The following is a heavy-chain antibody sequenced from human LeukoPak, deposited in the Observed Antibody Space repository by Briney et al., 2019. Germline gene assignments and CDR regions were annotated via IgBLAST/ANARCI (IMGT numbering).Heavy chain of an antibody. Sequence: GASLKICCIGSGSSFRSYWIGWVRQMPVKGLEWMGIIYPGDSDTRYSPSFQGQVTISADKSISTAYLQWSSLKASDTAMYYCARHVGSGWSFDYWGQGTLVTVSS. V-gene: IGHV5-51*01. CDR2: IYPGDSDT. CDR1: GSSFRSYW. D-gene: IGHD6-19*01. CDR3: ARHVGSGWSFDY. J-gene: IGHJ4*02.